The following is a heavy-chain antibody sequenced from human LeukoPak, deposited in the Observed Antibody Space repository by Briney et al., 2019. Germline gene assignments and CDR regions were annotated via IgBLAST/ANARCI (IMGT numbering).Heavy chain of an antibody. V-gene: IGHV4-59*01. CDR1: GGSISSYY. J-gene: IGHJ3*02. D-gene: IGHD5-24*01. CDR3: ARVGYTDAFDI. Sequence: TSETLSLTCTVSGGSISSYYWSWIRQPPGKGLEWIGYIYYSGSTNYNPSLKSRVTISVDTSKNQFSLKLSSVTAADTAVYYCARVGYTDAFDIWGQGTMVTVSS. CDR2: IYYSGST.